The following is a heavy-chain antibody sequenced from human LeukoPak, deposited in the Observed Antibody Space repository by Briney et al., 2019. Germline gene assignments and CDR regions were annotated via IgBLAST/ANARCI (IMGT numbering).Heavy chain of an antibody. J-gene: IGHJ4*02. CDR2: IYYSGTT. CDR1: GASISSDY. Sequence: SETLSLTCIVSGASISSDYWTWIRQPPGMGLEWIGYIYYSGTTNYNPSLKSRVTMSVDTSRNQFSLELPSVTAADSAVYYCARYLRQPGTFYLDHWGQGTLVTVSS. V-gene: IGHV4-59*13. D-gene: IGHD3-16*01. CDR3: ARYLRQPGTFYLDH.